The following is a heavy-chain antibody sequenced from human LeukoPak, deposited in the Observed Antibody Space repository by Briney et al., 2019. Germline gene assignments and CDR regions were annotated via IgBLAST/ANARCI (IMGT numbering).Heavy chain of an antibody. CDR1: GFSLSWYW. J-gene: IGHJ4*02. CDR3: ARDRDRYYADY. Sequence: GGSLRLSCAASGFSLSWYWMRWVRQAPGKGLVGVANIKQDGNEKLYVDSVKGRFTISRDNAKNSLYPQKKSLRDEDTAVYYCARDRDRYYADYWGQGTLVTVSS. V-gene: IGHV3-7*01. D-gene: IGHD3-3*01. CDR2: IKQDGNEK.